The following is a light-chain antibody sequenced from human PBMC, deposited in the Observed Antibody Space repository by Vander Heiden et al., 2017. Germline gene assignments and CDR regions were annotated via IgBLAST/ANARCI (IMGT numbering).Light chain of an antibody. V-gene: IGLV2-14*01. Sequence: QSALTQPASVSGSPGQSITISCTGTSSDVGGYNYVSWYQQYPGKAPKRMIYEVSNRPAGVSNRFSGSKSGNTASLTISGLQAEDEADYYCSSYTSSSTPYVFGTGTKVTVL. CDR3: SSYTSSSTPYV. CDR2: EVS. CDR1: SSDVGGYNY. J-gene: IGLJ1*01.